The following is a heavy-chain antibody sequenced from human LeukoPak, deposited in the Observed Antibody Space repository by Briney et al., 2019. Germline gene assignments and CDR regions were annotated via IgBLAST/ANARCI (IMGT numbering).Heavy chain of an antibody. CDR3: TTADYYDSSGYYLDY. CDR1: GFTFNRDW. CDR2: IKSKTDSGTT. J-gene: IGHJ4*02. V-gene: IGHV3-15*01. Sequence: GGSLRLSCAASGFTFNRDWTAWVRQAPGKGLEWVGRIKSKTDSGTTDYAAPVKGRFTISRDDSKNTLYLQMNSLKTEDTAVYYCTTADYYDSSGYYLDYWGQGTLVTVSS. D-gene: IGHD3-22*01.